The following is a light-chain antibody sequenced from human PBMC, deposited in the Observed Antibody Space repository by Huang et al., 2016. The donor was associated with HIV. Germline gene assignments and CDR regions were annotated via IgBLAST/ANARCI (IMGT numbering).Light chain of an antibody. CDR3: QQYDTFS. CDR1: RNLTNSQ. CDR2: GAS. J-gene: IGKJ2*01. V-gene: IGKV3-20*01. Sequence: VLTQSPGILSLSAGERASLPCRASRNLTNSQLAWYQQKVGQPPRLLVFGASTRVSGVPERFSGGVSGRDFTLSISGLEPDDFATYYCQQYDTFSFGQGTRLE.